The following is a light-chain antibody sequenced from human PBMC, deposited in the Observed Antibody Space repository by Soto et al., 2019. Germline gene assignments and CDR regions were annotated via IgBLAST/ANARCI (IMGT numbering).Light chain of an antibody. CDR2: EVN. Sequence: QSALTQPHSASGSPGQSVTISCTGTSSDVGGYYYVSWYQHHPGNAPKLMIHEVNKRTSGVPDRFSGSKSGNSASLTVSGIQAEDEADYYCSSYAGSNTPYVFGTGTKVTVL. CDR3: SSYAGSNTPYV. CDR1: SSDVGGYYY. J-gene: IGLJ1*01. V-gene: IGLV2-8*01.